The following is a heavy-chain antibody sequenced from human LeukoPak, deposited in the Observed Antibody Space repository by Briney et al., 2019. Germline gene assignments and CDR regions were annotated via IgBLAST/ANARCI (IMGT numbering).Heavy chain of an antibody. Sequence: GASVKVSCKASGYTFTGFYMHWVRQAPGQGLKWVGLINPNTGVTDYAQKFQGRVTMTTDTSTSTAYMELSSLRSDDTAVYYCTRRSAATTGYTFWGQGTLVIVSS. J-gene: IGHJ4*02. CDR2: INPNTGVT. CDR3: TRRSAATTGYTF. V-gene: IGHV1-2*02. CDR1: GYTFTGFY. D-gene: IGHD2-2*02.